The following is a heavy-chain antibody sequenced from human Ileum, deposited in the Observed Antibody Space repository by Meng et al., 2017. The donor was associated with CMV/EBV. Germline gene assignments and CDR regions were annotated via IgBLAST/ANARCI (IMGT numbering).Heavy chain of an antibody. CDR1: EFTFRSYA. V-gene: IGHV3-23*01. CDR2: IGTGGDT. J-gene: IGHJ4*02. D-gene: IGHD4-17*01. CDR3: VPYSPPLRYFEY. Sequence: EVRLCVYGGQLVLLGVFSTLSCLASEFTFRSYAMTWVRQVPGKGLEWVSTIGTGGDTYYTDSVKGRFTISRDSSKNTLYLQMHSLRAEDTAIYYCVPYSPPLRYFEYWGPGTLVTVSS.